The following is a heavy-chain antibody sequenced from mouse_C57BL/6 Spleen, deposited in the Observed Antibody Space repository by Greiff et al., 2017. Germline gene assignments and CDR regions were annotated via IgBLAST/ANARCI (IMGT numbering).Heavy chain of an antibody. CDR1: GYTFTSYW. Sequence: QVLLQQPGAELVKPGASVKLSCKASGYTFTSYWMQWVKQRPGQGLEWIGEIDPSDSYTNYNQKFKGKATLTVDTSSSTAYMQLSSLTSENSAVYYCARRGGNYVYFDVWGTGTTVTVSS. CDR3: ARRGGNYVYFDV. V-gene: IGHV1-50*01. CDR2: IDPSDSYT. J-gene: IGHJ1*03. D-gene: IGHD2-1*01.